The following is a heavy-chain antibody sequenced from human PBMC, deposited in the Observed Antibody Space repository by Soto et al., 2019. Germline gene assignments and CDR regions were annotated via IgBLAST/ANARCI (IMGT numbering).Heavy chain of an antibody. CDR2: IYYSGST. V-gene: IGHV4-59*01. Sequence: SETLSLTCTVSGGSISSYYWSWIRQPPGKGLEWIGYIYYSGSTNYTPSLKSRVTISVDTSKNQFSLKLSSVTAADTAVYYCARGGRYSSSWFFDYWGQGTLVTVSS. D-gene: IGHD6-13*01. J-gene: IGHJ4*02. CDR3: ARGGRYSSSWFFDY. CDR1: GGSISSYY.